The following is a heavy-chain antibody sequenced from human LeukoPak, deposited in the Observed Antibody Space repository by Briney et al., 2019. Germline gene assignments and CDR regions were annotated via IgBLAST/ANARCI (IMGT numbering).Heavy chain of an antibody. CDR2: IYYSGNT. D-gene: IGHD3-3*01. J-gene: IGHJ4*02. Sequence: NPSETLSLTCTVSGTSISSGAYSWSWVRQHPGKGLEWIAYIYYSGNTYYNSSLKRRVTISVDTSKNQFSLKLSSVTAADTAVYYCARTITIFGALGYFDYWGQGTLVTVSS. V-gene: IGHV4-31*03. CDR1: GTSISSGAYS. CDR3: ARTITIFGALGYFDY.